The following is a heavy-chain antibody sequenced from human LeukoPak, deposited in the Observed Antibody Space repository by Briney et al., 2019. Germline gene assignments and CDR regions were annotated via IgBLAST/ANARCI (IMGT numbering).Heavy chain of an antibody. V-gene: IGHV5-10-1*01. CDR3: ARHAHYCSSTSCTHSYYYYGMDV. D-gene: IGHD2-2*01. CDR2: IDPSDSYT. J-gene: IGHJ6*02. CDR1: GYYFTSYW. Sequence: GESLKISCKDSGYYFTSYWISWVRQMPGKGLEWMGRIDPSDSYTNYSPSFQGHVTISADKSISTAYLQWSSLKASDTAMYYCARHAHYCSSTSCTHSYYYYGMDVWGQGTTVTVSS.